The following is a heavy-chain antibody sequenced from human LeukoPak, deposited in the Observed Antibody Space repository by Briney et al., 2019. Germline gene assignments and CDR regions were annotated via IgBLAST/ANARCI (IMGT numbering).Heavy chain of an antibody. V-gene: IGHV3-9*01. CDR3: AKGFDYYDSSGYYDPFDY. D-gene: IGHD3-22*01. Sequence: SLRLSCAASGFTFDDYAMHWVRQAPGKGLEWVSGISWNSGSIGYADSVKGRFTISRDNAKNSLYLQMNSLRAEDTALYYCAKGFDYYDSSGYYDPFDYWGQGTLVTVSS. CDR2: ISWNSGSI. J-gene: IGHJ4*02. CDR1: GFTFDDYA.